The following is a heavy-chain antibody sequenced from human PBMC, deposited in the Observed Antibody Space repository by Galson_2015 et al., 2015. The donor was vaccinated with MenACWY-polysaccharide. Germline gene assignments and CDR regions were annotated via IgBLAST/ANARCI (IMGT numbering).Heavy chain of an antibody. V-gene: IGHV2-5*02. Sequence: PALVKPTQTLTLTCTFSGFSLSTSGVGVGWIRQPPGKALEWLAVIYWDDDKRYSPSLKSRLAITKDTSKDQVVLTMSNMDPVDTATYYCAHRVPNNNNWYLAYFDYWGQGTLVTVSS. J-gene: IGHJ4*02. CDR1: GFSLSTSGVG. CDR3: AHRVPNNNNWYLAYFDY. CDR2: IYWDDDK. D-gene: IGHD6-13*01.